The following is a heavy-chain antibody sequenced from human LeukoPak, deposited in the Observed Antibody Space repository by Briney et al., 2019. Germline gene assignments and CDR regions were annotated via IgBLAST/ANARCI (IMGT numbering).Heavy chain of an antibody. D-gene: IGHD3-22*01. J-gene: IGHJ6*03. CDR3: AKAIDSSGYYPRPYYYYMDV. V-gene: IGHV3-23*01. Sequence: GGSLRLSCAASGFTFSSYAMSWVRQAPGQGLEWVSAISGSGGSTYYADSVKGRFTISRGNSKNTLYLQMNSLRAEDTAVYYCAKAIDSSGYYPRPYYYYMDVWGKGTTVTVSS. CDR2: ISGSGGST. CDR1: GFTFSSYA.